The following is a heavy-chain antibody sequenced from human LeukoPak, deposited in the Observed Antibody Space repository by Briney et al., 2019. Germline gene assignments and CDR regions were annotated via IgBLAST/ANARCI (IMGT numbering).Heavy chain of an antibody. CDR1: GFTFSEYY. D-gene: IGHD6-19*01. CDR3: TRDKYSSGWYSDY. CDR2: ISSRGTTA. V-gene: IGHV3-11*01. Sequence: RGCLRVSCAAPGFTFSEYYMSWSRQAPGEGLGRGSYISSRGTTAYYASSVKGRSIISRDNANNSLYLQVNSLTAEDTAVYYCTRDKYSSGWYSDYWGQATLVTVSS. J-gene: IGHJ4*02.